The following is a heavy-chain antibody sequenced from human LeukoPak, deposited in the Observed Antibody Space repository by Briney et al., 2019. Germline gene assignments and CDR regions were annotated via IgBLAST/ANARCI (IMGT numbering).Heavy chain of an antibody. V-gene: IGHV3-66*01. J-gene: IGHJ4*02. CDR2: IFRGDGT. CDR1: GFIVSTNY. CDR3: VKEVPVSTIYD. D-gene: IGHD1-1*01. Sequence: GSLRLSCVASGFIVSTNYMSWARQAPGKGLEWVAVIFRGDGTYHADSVKGRFTISRDASKNTVYLHMNSLTAEDTAIYYCVKEVPVSTIYDWGQGVLVTVSS.